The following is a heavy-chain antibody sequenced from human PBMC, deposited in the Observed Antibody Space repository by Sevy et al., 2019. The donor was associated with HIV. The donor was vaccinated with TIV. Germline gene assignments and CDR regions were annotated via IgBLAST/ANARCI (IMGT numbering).Heavy chain of an antibody. V-gene: IGHV3-11*01. CDR3: ARDYRNQLLRGALDY. CDR1: GFTFSDYY. CDR2: ISSSGSTI. Sequence: GGSLRLSCAASGFTFSDYYMSWIRQAPGKGLEWVSYISSSGSTIYYADSVKGRFTISRDNAKNSLYLQMNSLRAEHTAVYYCARDYRNQLLRGALDYWGQGTLVTVSS. D-gene: IGHD2-2*01. J-gene: IGHJ4*02.